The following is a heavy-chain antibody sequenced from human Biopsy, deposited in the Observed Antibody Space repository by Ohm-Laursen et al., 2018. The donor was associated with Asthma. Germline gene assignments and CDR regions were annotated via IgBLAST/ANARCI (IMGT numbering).Heavy chain of an antibody. V-gene: IGHV1-3*01. CDR2: INAGDGNT. CDR1: GYTFTNYA. J-gene: IGHJ3*02. D-gene: IGHD3-9*01. CDR3: ARTYYDFLTGQVNDVFAI. Sequence: ASVKVSCKASGYTFTNYAIHWVRQAPGQRLEWMGWINAGDGNTKYSQKFQGRVTITRDTSASTAYMDLRSLRSEDTAMYYCARTYYDFLTGQVNDVFAIWGQGTMVTVSS.